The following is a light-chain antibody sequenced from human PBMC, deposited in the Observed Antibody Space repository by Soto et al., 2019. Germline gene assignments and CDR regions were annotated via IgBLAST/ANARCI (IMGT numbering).Light chain of an antibody. Sequence: DIVMTQSPDSLAVSLGERATINCKSSQSVLYSSNNKNYLAWYQQKPGQPPKLLIYWASTRESGVPDRFSGSGSGTDFTLTISSLQAEDVAVYYCQQSYSTPASFGQGTKVEIK. J-gene: IGKJ1*01. CDR3: QQSYSTPAS. CDR1: QSVLYSSNNKNY. V-gene: IGKV4-1*01. CDR2: WAS.